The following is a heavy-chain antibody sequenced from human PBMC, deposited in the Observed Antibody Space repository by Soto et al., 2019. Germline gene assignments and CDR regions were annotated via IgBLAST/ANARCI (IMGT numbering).Heavy chain of an antibody. CDR1: GDRVSSNSAA. Sequence: SQTLSLTCAISGDRVSSNSAAWNWIRQSPSRGLEWLGRTYYRSKWYNDYAVSVKSRITINPDTSKNQFSLQLNSVTPEDTAVYYCARDGRDNSSSWYYYYYGMDVWGQGTAVTVSS. CDR3: ARDGRDNSSSWYYYYYGMDV. D-gene: IGHD6-13*01. V-gene: IGHV6-1*01. CDR2: TYYRSKWYN. J-gene: IGHJ6*02.